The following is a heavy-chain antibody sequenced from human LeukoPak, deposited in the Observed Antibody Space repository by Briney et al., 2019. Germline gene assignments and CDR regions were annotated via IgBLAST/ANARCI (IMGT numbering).Heavy chain of an antibody. Sequence: GGPLRLSCAASGFTFSSYEMNWVRQAPGKGLEWVSYISSSGSTIYYADSVKGRFTISRDNAKNSLYLQMNSLRAEDTAVYYCARDGNYYDSSGYPFDYWGQGTLVTVSS. CDR2: ISSSGSTI. CDR3: ARDGNYYDSSGYPFDY. V-gene: IGHV3-48*03. CDR1: GFTFSSYE. D-gene: IGHD3-22*01. J-gene: IGHJ4*02.